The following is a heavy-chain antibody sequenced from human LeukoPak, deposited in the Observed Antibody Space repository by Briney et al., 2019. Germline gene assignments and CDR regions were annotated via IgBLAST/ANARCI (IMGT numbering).Heavy chain of an antibody. CDR3: ARDGVYDFWSGYQIHNYMDV. CDR1: GGSISSHY. CDR2: IYYSGST. V-gene: IGHV4-59*11. D-gene: IGHD3-3*01. J-gene: IGHJ6*03. Sequence: KTSETLSLTCTVSGGSISSHYWSWIRQPPGKGLEWIGYIYYSGSTNYNPSLKSRVAISVDTSKNQFSLKLSSVTAADTAVYYCARDGVYDFWSGYQIHNYMDVWGKGTTVTVSS.